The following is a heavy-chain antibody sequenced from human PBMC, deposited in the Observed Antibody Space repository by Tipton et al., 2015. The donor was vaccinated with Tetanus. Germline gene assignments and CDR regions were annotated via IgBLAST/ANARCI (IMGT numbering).Heavy chain of an antibody. J-gene: IGHJ4*02. CDR1: GFTFSSYG. CDR3: AKGASYTSSDFDY. D-gene: IGHD3-16*01. CDR2: IWYDGSNK. Sequence: SLRLSCAASGFTFSSYGMHWVRQAPGKGLEWVAVIWYDGSNKYYADSVKGRFTISRDNSKNTLYLQMNSLRAEDTAVYYCAKGASYTSSDFDYWGQGTLVTVSS. V-gene: IGHV3-33*06.